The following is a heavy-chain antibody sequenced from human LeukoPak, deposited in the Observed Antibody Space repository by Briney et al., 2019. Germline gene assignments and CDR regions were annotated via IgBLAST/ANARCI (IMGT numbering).Heavy chain of an antibody. CDR2: IIPDSGGT. D-gene: IGHD2-8*02. V-gene: IGHV1-2*02. J-gene: IGHJ4*02. CDR3: STEDKYCTGAKCGIV. Sequence: ASVKDSCKASGYILTEYYVRWVRHAPRQGLEWMGFIIPDSGGTTYQHNFQGRVTMTRDTSISTFSMELSSLRPDDTAVYYCSTEDKYCTGAKCGIVGGQGTLITVSS. CDR1: GYILTEYY.